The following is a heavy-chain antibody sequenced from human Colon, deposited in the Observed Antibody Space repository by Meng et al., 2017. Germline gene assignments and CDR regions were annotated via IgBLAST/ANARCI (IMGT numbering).Heavy chain of an antibody. CDR3: ARENSGYDSGGYYFDY. CDR2: IIPIFGTA. CDR1: GGTFSSYA. D-gene: IGHD5-12*01. J-gene: IGHJ4*02. Sequence: SVKVSCKASGGTFSSYAISWVRQAPGQGLEWMGGIIPIFGTANYAQKFQGRVTITADESTSAAYMELSSLRSEDTAVYYCARENSGYDSGGYYFDYWGQGTLVTVSS. V-gene: IGHV1-69*13.